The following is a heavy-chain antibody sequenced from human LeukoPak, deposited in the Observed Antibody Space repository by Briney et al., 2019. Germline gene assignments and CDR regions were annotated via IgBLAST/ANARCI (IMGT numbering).Heavy chain of an antibody. D-gene: IGHD6-13*01. J-gene: IGHJ4*02. CDR3: ATILPRIAAGVSSSDY. CDR2: IYHSGST. Sequence: GSLRLSCATSGFTFSGYSMNWVRQPPGKGLEWIGEIYHSGSTNYNPSLKSRVTISVDKSKNQFSLKLSSVTAADTAVYYCATILPRIAAGVSSSDYWGQGTLVTVSS. V-gene: IGHV4-4*02. CDR1: GFTFSGYS.